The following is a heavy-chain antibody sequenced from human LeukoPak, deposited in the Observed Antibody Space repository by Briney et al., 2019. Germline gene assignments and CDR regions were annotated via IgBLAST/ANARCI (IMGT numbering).Heavy chain of an antibody. Sequence: SETLSLTCTVSGGSISSSSYYWGWIRQPPGKGLEWIGSIYYSGSTYYNPSLKSRVTISVDTSKNQFSLKLGSVTAADTAAYYCARSGSGSYRPNAFDIWGQGTMVTVSS. V-gene: IGHV4-39*07. CDR2: IYYSGST. CDR3: ARSGSGSYRPNAFDI. D-gene: IGHD3-10*01. CDR1: GGSISSSSYY. J-gene: IGHJ3*02.